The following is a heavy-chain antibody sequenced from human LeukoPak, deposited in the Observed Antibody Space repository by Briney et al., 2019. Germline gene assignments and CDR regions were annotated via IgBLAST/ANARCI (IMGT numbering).Heavy chain of an antibody. D-gene: IGHD4/OR15-4a*01. CDR1: GGSISSGGYY. V-gene: IGHV4-30-2*01. Sequence: SETLSLTCTVSGGSISSGGYYWSWIRQPPGKGLEWIGYIYHSGSTYYNPSLKSRVTISVDRSKNQFSLKLSSVTAADTAVYYCARLMVLRSFDYWGRGTLVTVSS. CDR2: IYHSGST. J-gene: IGHJ4*02. CDR3: ARLMVLRSFDY.